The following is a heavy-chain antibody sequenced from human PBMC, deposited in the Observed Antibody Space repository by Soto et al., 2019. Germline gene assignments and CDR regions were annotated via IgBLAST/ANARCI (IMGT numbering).Heavy chain of an antibody. CDR1: GGTFSSYA. CDR2: IIPIFGTA. CDR3: ARDELVVEAATRRNHLRYGMDV. Sequence: QVQLVQSGAEVKKPGSSVKVSCKASGGTFSSYAISWVRQAPGQGLEWMGGIIPIFGTANYAQKFQGRVTITADESTSTAYMELSSLRSEDTAVYYCARDELVVEAATRRNHLRYGMDVWGQGTTVTVSS. V-gene: IGHV1-69*12. D-gene: IGHD2-15*01. J-gene: IGHJ6*02.